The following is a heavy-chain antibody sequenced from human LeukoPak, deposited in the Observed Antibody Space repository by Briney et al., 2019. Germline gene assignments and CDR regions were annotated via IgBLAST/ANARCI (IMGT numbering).Heavy chain of an antibody. J-gene: IGHJ4*02. V-gene: IGHV3-74*01. CDR2: INSDGSWT. D-gene: IGHD3-22*01. CDR3: VSFYETY. Sequence: MHXVRQAPXKGLVWVSHINSDGSWTSYADSVKGRFTISKDNAKNTVYLQMNSLRAEDTAVYYCVSFYETYWGRGTLVTVSS.